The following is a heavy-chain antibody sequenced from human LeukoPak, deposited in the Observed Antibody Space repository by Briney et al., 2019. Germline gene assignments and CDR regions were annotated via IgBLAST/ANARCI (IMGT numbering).Heavy chain of an antibody. Sequence: PSETLSLTCTVSGGSISTYYWSWIRQPPGRGLECIGYIYYSGSTKYNPSLKSRVTVSLDTSKNQFSLRLSSVTAADTAVYYCARDSSANYFDYWGQGTLVTVSS. V-gene: IGHV4-59*12. CDR3: ARDSSANYFDY. CDR2: IYYSGST. J-gene: IGHJ4*02. CDR1: GGSISTYY.